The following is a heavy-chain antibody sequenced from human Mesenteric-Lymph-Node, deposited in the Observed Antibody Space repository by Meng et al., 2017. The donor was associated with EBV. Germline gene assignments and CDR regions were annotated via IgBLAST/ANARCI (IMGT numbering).Heavy chain of an antibody. Sequence: QVQLRGSGPGLVKPSGTLSLTCAVSGGSISSSNWWSWVRQPPGKGLEWIGEIYHTGNTNYNPSLKSRVTISVDKSKNQFSLNLTSVTAADTAVYYCARTSVAVLYVGLDYWGQGTLVTVSS. CDR3: ARTSVAVLYVGLDY. V-gene: IGHV4-4*02. CDR2: IYHTGNT. CDR1: GGSISSSNW. J-gene: IGHJ4*02. D-gene: IGHD2-8*02.